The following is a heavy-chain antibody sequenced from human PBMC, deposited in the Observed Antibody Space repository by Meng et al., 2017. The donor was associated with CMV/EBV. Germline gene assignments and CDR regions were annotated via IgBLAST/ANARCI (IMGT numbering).Heavy chain of an antibody. CDR1: GFTFSSYW. CDR3: ARDSSGYDFWSGYYTGLFDY. D-gene: IGHD3-3*01. J-gene: IGHJ4*02. Sequence: GESLKISCAASGFTFSSYWMSWVRQAPGKGLEWVANIKQDGSEKYYVDSVKGRFTISRDNSKNTLYLQMNSLRAEDTAVYYCARDSSGYDFWSGYYTGLFDYWGQGTPVTVSS. CDR2: IKQDGSEK. V-gene: IGHV3-7*01.